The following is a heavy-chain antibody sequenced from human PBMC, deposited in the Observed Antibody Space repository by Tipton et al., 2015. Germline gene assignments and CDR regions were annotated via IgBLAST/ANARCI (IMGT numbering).Heavy chain of an antibody. D-gene: IGHD4-17*01. J-gene: IGHJ6*02. V-gene: IGHV4-59*01. CDR3: ASGHGDYVNGMDV. Sequence: LRLSCTVSGDSIHKYYLTWIRQPPGRGLEWIGYIYHSASSNYNPSLKSRVTISLDTSKNQVSLKLSSVTAADMAVYYCASGHGDYVNGMDVWGQGTTVTVSS. CDR2: IYHSASS. CDR1: GDSIHKYY.